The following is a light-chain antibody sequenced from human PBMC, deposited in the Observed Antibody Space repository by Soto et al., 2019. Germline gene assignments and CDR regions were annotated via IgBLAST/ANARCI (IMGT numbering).Light chain of an antibody. CDR2: GAS. V-gene: IGKV3-20*01. J-gene: IGKJ1*01. CDR1: QSVSSSY. CDR3: QQYGSSPPKT. Sequence: EIVLTQSPGTLSLSPWERATLSCRASQSVSSSYLAWYQQKPGQAPRLLIYGASSRATGIPDRCSGSGAGTDFTLTISRLEPEDFAVYYCQQYGSSPPKTFGQGTKVDIK.